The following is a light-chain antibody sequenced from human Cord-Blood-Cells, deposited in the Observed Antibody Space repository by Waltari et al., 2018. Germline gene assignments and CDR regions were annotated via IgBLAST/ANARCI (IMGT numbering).Light chain of an antibody. CDR2: AAP. Sequence: DIQMTQSPSSLSASVGDRVTITCRASQSISSYLNWYQQKPEKAPKLLIYAAPSLQSGVPSRFSGSGSGTDFTLTISSQQPEDFATYYCQQSYSTPLTFEGGTKVEMK. V-gene: IGKV1-39*01. CDR1: QSISSY. J-gene: IGKJ4*02. CDR3: QQSYSTPLT.